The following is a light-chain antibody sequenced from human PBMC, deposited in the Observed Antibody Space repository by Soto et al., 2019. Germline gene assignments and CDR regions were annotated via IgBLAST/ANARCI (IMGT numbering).Light chain of an antibody. CDR3: EQYGLPPPY. Sequence: EIVLTQSPGTLSLSPGERATLSCRASQSVYNNYLAWSQQKPGQTPRLLVNGASNRSTGIPDRFSGGGSGTDFTLTISSLETEDFAVYYCEQYGLPPPYFGQGTRVEIK. V-gene: IGKV3-20*01. J-gene: IGKJ2*01. CDR1: QSVYNNY. CDR2: GAS.